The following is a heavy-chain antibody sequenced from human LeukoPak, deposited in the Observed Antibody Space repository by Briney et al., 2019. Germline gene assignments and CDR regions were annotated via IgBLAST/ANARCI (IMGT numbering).Heavy chain of an antibody. Sequence: GGSLRLSCAASGFTFSSYAMHWVRQAPGKGLEYVSAISSNGGSTYYANSVKGRFTISRDNAKNSLYLQMNSLRAEDTAVYYCARDRTRWLQLRGAFAFDIWGQGTMVTVSS. CDR3: ARDRTRWLQLRGAFAFDI. CDR2: ISSNGGST. J-gene: IGHJ3*02. D-gene: IGHD5-18*01. V-gene: IGHV3-64*01. CDR1: GFTFSSYA.